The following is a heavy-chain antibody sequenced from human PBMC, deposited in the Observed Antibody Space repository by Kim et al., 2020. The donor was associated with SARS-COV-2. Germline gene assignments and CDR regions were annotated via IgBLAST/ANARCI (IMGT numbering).Heavy chain of an antibody. V-gene: IGHV3-23*01. CDR2: ISGSGGST. D-gene: IGHD3-22*01. CDR1: GFTFSSYA. CDR3: AKIRQVWLSWGGYFDY. Sequence: GGSLRLSCAASGFTFSSYAMSWVRQAPGKGLEWVSAISGSGGSTYYADSVKGRFTISRDNSKNTLYLQMNSLRAEDTAVYYCAKIRQVWLSWGGYFDYWGQGTLVTVSS. J-gene: IGHJ4*02.